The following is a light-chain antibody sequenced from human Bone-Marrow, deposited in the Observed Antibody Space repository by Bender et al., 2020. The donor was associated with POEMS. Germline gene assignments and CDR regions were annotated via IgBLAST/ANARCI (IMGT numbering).Light chain of an antibody. V-gene: IGLV2-14*03. CDR1: RNDIGSYDY. Sequence: QSALTQPASISESLGQSITISCTGTRNDIGSYDYVSWYQQHPGTAPKLIIYDVSNRPSGVSTRFSGTKSGNTASLTISGLQAEDEANYYCCSYAGTSLVFGGGTTLTVL. J-gene: IGLJ2*01. CDR3: CSYAGTSLV. CDR2: DVS.